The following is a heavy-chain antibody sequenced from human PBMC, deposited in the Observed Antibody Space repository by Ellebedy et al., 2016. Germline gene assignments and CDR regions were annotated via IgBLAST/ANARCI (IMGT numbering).Heavy chain of an antibody. Sequence: SVKVSCXTSGSTFSLSTVMWVRQARGQRLEWIGWTVFGSGHTNSSHKFQERVTFTRDMSTSTAYLELRSLIYDDTAVYYCAVDNTGWYNWFDSWGQGTLVTVSS. CDR1: GSTFSLST. CDR3: AVDNTGWYNWFDS. J-gene: IGHJ5*01. V-gene: IGHV1-58*01. D-gene: IGHD6-19*01. CDR2: TVFGSGHT.